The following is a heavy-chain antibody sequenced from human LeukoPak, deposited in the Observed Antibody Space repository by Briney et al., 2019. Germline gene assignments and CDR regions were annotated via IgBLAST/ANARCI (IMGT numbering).Heavy chain of an antibody. D-gene: IGHD6-13*01. CDR1: GFTFTDYW. V-gene: IGHV3-7*01. Sequence: GGSLRLSCAVSGFTFTDYWMNWVRQAPGKGLEWVASIRQDGGEKSYVDSVKGRFTISRDNNKSSLYLQINSLRAEDTAVYYCARDGTAAGLYFDLWGQGTPFTVSS. CDR3: ARDGTAAGLYFDL. CDR2: IRQDGGEK. J-gene: IGHJ4*01.